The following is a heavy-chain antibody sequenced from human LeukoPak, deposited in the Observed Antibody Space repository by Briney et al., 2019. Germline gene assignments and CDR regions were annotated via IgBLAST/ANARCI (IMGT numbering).Heavy chain of an antibody. J-gene: IGHJ4*02. CDR3: ARGAGGSGWYGGVDY. D-gene: IGHD6-19*01. V-gene: IGHV1-8*02. Sequence: ASVKVSCKASGGTFSSYAINWVRQATGQGLEWMGWMNPNSGNTGYAQKFQGRVTMTRNTSISTAYMELSSLRSEDTAVYYCARGAGGSGWYGGVDYWGQGTLVTVSS. CDR1: GGTFSSYA. CDR2: MNPNSGNT.